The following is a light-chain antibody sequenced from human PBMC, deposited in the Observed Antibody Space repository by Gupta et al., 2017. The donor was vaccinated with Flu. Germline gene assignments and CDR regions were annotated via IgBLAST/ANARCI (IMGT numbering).Light chain of an antibody. J-gene: IGKJ1*01. Sequence: DIQMTQSPSSLSASVGDRVTITCRSNQSISRYLIWYQQKVGKAPKLLIYDTSNLQSGVPSRFSGSGSGTDFTLTISRLEPEDFATYHCQQGYSIPWTFGQGTKVEI. CDR2: DTS. V-gene: IGKV1-39*01. CDR1: QSISRY. CDR3: QQGYSIPWT.